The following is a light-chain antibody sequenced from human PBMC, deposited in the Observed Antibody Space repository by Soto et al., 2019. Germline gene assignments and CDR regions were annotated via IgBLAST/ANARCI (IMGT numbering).Light chain of an antibody. CDR3: QTWGTGTVV. J-gene: IGLJ2*01. V-gene: IGLV4-69*01. CDR1: SGHSSYA. Sequence: QPVLTQSPSASASLGASVNLTCTLSSGHSSYAIAWHQQQPEKGPRYLMKLNSDGSHNKGDGIPDRFSGSSSGAERYLTISRLQSEDEADYYCQTWGTGTVVFGGGTKLTVL. CDR2: LNSDGSH.